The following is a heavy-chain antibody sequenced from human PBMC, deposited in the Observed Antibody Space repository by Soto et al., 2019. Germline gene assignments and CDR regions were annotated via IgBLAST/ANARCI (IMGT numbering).Heavy chain of an antibody. CDR3: ARVRYSSGLLFYLDD. CDR1: GYLFTYYH. V-gene: IGHV1-46*01. J-gene: IGHJ4*02. CDR2: INPNGGDT. Sequence: ASVKFSCTASGYLFTYYHLHWVRQAPGQGLEWIGIINPNGGDTRSAQKFKGIVTMTSDTSTSTVYMEVSSLRSEDTDLYYCARVRYSSGLLFYLDDWGQGTLVTVSS. D-gene: IGHD5-18*01.